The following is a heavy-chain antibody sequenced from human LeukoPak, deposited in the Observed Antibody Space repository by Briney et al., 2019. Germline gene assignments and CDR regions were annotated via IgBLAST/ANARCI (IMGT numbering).Heavy chain of an antibody. CDR2: IYYSGSP. J-gene: IGHJ4*02. Sequence: TSETLSLTCTVSGGSISSGGYYWSWIRQHPGKGQEWIRYIYYSGSPYYNPSLKSRLTISVDTSKNQFSLQLTSVTAADTAVYYCARHVAGIDIFEYWGRGTQVTVSS. V-gene: IGHV4-31*03. D-gene: IGHD6-19*01. CDR3: ARHVAGIDIFEY. CDR1: GGSISSGGYY.